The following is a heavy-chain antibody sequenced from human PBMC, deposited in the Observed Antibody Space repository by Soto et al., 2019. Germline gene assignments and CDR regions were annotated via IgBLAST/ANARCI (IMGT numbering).Heavy chain of an antibody. CDR2: IYYSGNT. CDR1: GGSISSYC. V-gene: IGHV4-59*08. D-gene: IGHD3-22*01. J-gene: IGHJ4*02. CDR3: ARQIYDSSGYYYAY. Sequence: SETLSLTCTVSGGSISSYCWSWFRQPPGQGLEWIGYIYYSGNTNYNPSLKSRVTISVDKSKSQLSLKLSSVTAPDTAVYYCARQIYDSSGYYYAYWGQGTLVTVSS.